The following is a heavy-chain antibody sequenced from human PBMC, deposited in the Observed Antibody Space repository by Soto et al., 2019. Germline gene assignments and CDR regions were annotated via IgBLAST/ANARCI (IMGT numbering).Heavy chain of an antibody. CDR2: ISAYNGNT. CDR1: GYTFTSYG. Sequence: QVQLVQSGAEVKKPGASVKVSCKASGYTFTSYGISWVRQAPGQGLEWMGWISAYNGNTNYAQKLQGRVTMATDTSTSMAYTELRSLRSDDTAVYYCARVWAAAGPFDYRGQGTLVTVSS. CDR3: ARVWAAAGPFDY. D-gene: IGHD6-13*01. V-gene: IGHV1-18*01. J-gene: IGHJ4*02.